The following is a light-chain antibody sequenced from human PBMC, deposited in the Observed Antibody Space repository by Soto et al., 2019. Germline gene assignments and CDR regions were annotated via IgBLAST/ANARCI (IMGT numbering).Light chain of an antibody. CDR3: QQYNNWPRT. CDR2: GAS. V-gene: IGKV3-15*01. CDR1: QSVSSN. Sequence: EIVMTQSPATLSVSPGERATLSCRASQSVSSNLAWYQQKPGQDPRLLIYGASTGATGIPARFSGSGSGTEFTLTISSLQFEDFAVYYCQQYNNWPRTFGQGTKVDIK. J-gene: IGKJ1*01.